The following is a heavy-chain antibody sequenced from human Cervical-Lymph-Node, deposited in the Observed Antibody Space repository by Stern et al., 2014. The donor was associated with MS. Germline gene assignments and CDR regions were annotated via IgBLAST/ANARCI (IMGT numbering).Heavy chain of an antibody. CDR3: ARGPHYGDKRNWFDP. J-gene: IGHJ5*02. Sequence: VQLVQSGGGLVKPGGSLRLSCAASGFSFSDYYMSWIRQAPGKGLEWLSYIGSRGSSVYYAESVKGRFTISRDNARNSLFLQMDSLRSEDTALYYCARGPHYGDKRNWFDPWGQGILVTVSS. CDR1: GFSFSDYY. D-gene: IGHD4-17*01. V-gene: IGHV3-11*01. CDR2: IGSRGSSV.